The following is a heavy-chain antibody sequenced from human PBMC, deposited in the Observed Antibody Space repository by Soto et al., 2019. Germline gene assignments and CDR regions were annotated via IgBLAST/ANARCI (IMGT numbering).Heavy chain of an antibody. Sequence: QVQLVESGGGVVQPGRSLRLSCAASGFTFSSYGMHWVRQAPGKGLEWVAVIWYDGSNKYYADSVKGRFTISRDNSKTTLYLQMTSLRAEDTAVYYCARDPGHGDYDLQGDWYFDLWGRGTLVTVSS. J-gene: IGHJ2*01. D-gene: IGHD4-17*01. CDR3: ARDPGHGDYDLQGDWYFDL. CDR1: GFTFSSYG. V-gene: IGHV3-33*01. CDR2: IWYDGSNK.